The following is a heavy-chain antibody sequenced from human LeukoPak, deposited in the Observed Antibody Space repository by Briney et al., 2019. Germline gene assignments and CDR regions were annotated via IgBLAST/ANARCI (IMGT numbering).Heavy chain of an antibody. CDR1: GFTFSSYG. CDR2: ISYDGSNK. D-gene: IGHD1-26*01. J-gene: IGHJ4*02. CDR3: TMGRVGATTNDY. V-gene: IGHV3-30*03. Sequence: PGGSLRLSCAASGFTFSSYGMHWVRQAPGKGLEWVAVISYDGSNKYYADSVKGRFTISRDNSKNTLYLQMNSLRAEDTAVYYCTMGRVGATTNDYWGQGTLVTVSS.